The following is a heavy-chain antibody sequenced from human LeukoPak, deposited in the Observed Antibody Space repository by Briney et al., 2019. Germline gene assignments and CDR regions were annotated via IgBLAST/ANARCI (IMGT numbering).Heavy chain of an antibody. CDR3: ATYTHWVAGDV. CDR2: MNQDGSEK. D-gene: IGHD3-16*01. V-gene: IGHV3-7*01. J-gene: IGHJ6*02. CDR1: GFTFSDPW. Sequence: GGSLRLSCGASGFTFSDPWMSWVRQAPGKGLEWVANMNQDGSEKAYVDSVKGRFAISRDNARNSLYLQMSSLRAEDTAVYYCATYTHWVAGDVWGQGTTVTVSS.